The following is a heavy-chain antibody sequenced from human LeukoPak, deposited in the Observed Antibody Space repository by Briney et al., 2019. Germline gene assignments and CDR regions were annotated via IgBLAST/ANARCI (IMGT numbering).Heavy chain of an antibody. CDR1: GVSISSDHHY. CDR2: IYYSGSA. Sequence: SETLSLTCTVSGVSISSDHHYWSWIRQPPGKGLEWIGFIYYSGSANYNPSLKSRVTISVDTSKNQFSLKLSSVTAADTAVYYCASWSHYGSDYFDYWGQGTLVTVSS. D-gene: IGHD3-10*01. CDR3: ASWSHYGSDYFDY. J-gene: IGHJ4*02. V-gene: IGHV4-61*01.